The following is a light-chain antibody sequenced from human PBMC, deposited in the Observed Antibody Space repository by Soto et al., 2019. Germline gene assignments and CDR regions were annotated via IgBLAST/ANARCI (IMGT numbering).Light chain of an antibody. V-gene: IGKV3-11*01. J-gene: IGKJ1*01. CDR2: DAS. Sequence: EVALTQSPATLSLSPGERATLSCRASQSVANYLAWYQQKPGQAPRLLIYDASNRATGIPDRFIGSGSGTEFILTISRLEPDDFAIYHCHQHGGSPETLGQGTKVDIK. CDR3: HQHGGSPET. CDR1: QSVANY.